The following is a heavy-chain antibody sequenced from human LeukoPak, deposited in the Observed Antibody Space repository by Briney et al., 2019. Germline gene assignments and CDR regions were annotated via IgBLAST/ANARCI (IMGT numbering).Heavy chain of an antibody. CDR2: VRYDGSNK. Sequence: PGGSLRLSCAASGLTFSSYGMHWVRQAPGKGLEWVAFVRYDGSNKYYADSVKGRFTISRDNSKNTLYLQMNSLRAEDTAVYYCAKDARVTTTHFDYWGQGTLVTVSS. CDR1: GLTFSSYG. CDR3: AKDARVTTTHFDY. J-gene: IGHJ4*02. V-gene: IGHV3-30*02. D-gene: IGHD4-17*01.